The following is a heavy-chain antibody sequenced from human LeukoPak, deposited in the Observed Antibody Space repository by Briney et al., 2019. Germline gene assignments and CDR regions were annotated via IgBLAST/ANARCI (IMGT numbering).Heavy chain of an antibody. Sequence: TSETLSLTCAVYGGSFSGYYWSWIRQPPGKGLEWIGEINHSGSTNYNPSLKSRVTISVDTSKNQFSLKLSSVTAADTAVYYCARGGLRRKKYLPQRWFDPWGQGTLVTVSS. CDR2: INHSGST. J-gene: IGHJ5*02. CDR1: GGSFSGYY. V-gene: IGHV4-34*01. D-gene: IGHD3/OR15-3a*01. CDR3: ARGGLRRKKYLPQRWFDP.